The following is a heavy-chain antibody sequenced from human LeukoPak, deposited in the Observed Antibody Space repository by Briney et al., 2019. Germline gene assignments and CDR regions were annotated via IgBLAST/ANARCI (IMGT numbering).Heavy chain of an antibody. V-gene: IGHV4-4*07. D-gene: IGHD3-22*01. CDR2: IYSTANS. CDR3: ARERYYDGSDNYFELGY. J-gene: IGHJ4*02. CDR1: GDSINSHYY. Sequence: SETLSLTCTVSGDSINSHYYWNWFRQPAGKGLERIRLIYSTANSYYNASLQVRVTMSVDTSTNQFSLSFSCVTAAGTAVYYCARERYYDGSDNYFELGYWGQGTLVTVSS.